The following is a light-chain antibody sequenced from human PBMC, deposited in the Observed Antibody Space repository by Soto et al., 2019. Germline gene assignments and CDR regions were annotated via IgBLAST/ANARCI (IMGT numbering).Light chain of an antibody. V-gene: IGLV1-44*01. CDR3: AAWDDRLSGLV. J-gene: IGLJ2*01. CDR1: SSNIGSNT. CDR2: SNN. Sequence: QSVLAQPPSASGTPGQRVTISCSGSSSNIGSNTVNWYQQLPGTAPKLLIYSNNQRLSGVPDRFSGSESGTSASLAISGLQSEDEADYYCAAWDDRLSGLVFGRGTKLTVL.